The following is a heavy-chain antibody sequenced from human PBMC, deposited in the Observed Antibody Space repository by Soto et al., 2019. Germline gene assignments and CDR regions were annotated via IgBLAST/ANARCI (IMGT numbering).Heavy chain of an antibody. Sequence: GGSLRLSCAASGFTFSSYAMSWVRQAPGKGLEWVSAIRGSGGSTYYADSVKGRFTISRDNSKNTLYLQMTSLRAEDSAVYYCAKELAVDGLGYWGQGTLVTVSS. J-gene: IGHJ4*02. CDR1: GFTFSSYA. CDR2: IRGSGGST. D-gene: IGHD2-15*01. CDR3: AKELAVDGLGY. V-gene: IGHV3-23*01.